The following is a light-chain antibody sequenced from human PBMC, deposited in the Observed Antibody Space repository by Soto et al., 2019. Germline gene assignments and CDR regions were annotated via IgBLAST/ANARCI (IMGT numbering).Light chain of an antibody. Sequence: EIVLAQSPGTLSLSPGERATLSCRASQSVSSTYSVWYQQKPGQTPRLPIYGTSNRATGIPDRFSGSGSGTDFTLTISRLEPEDFAVYYCQQYGSSSWTFGQGTKWIS. J-gene: IGKJ1*01. CDR2: GTS. CDR1: QSVSSTY. V-gene: IGKV3-20*01. CDR3: QQYGSSSWT.